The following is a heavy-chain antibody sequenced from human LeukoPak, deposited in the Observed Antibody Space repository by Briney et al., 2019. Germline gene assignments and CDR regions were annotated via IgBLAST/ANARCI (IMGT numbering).Heavy chain of an antibody. CDR2: IYDSGST. D-gene: IGHD2-21*01. CDR3: ARHSICFDP. J-gene: IGHJ5*02. V-gene: IGHV4-30-4*01. Sequence: SQTLSLTCTVSGGSVSSGDHYWSWIRQTPGKGLEWIGYIYDSGSTYYNPSLKSRLTISVDTSKNQFSLKLSSVTAADTAVYYCARHSICFDPWGQGTLVTVSS. CDR1: GGSVSSGDHY.